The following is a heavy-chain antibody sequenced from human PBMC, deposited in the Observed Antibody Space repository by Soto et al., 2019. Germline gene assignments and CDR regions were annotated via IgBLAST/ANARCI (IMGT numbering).Heavy chain of an antibody. Sequence: PSETLSLTCAVSGGSISSGGYSWSWIRQPPGKGMEWIGYIYHSGSTYYNPSLKSRVTISVDRSKNQFSLKLSSVTAADTAVYYCARGGSGYGDDFDNWFDPWGQGTLVTVSS. J-gene: IGHJ5*02. D-gene: IGHD4-17*01. CDR3: ARGGSGYGDDFDNWFDP. CDR2: IYHSGST. V-gene: IGHV4-30-2*01. CDR1: GGSISSGGYS.